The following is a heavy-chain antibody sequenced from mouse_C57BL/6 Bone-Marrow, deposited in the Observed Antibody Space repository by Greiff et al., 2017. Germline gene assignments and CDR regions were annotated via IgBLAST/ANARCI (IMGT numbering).Heavy chain of an antibody. Sequence: VQLKQSGTVLARPGASVKMSCKTSGYTFTSYWMHWVKQRPGQGLEWIGAIYPGNSDTSYNQKFKGKAKLTAVTSASTAYMELSSLTNEDSGVYYCTRWEFITTVVAPYYYAMDYWGQGTSVTVSS. J-gene: IGHJ4*01. D-gene: IGHD1-1*01. CDR1: GYTFTSYW. CDR2: IYPGNSDT. CDR3: TRWEFITTVVAPYYYAMDY. V-gene: IGHV1-5*01.